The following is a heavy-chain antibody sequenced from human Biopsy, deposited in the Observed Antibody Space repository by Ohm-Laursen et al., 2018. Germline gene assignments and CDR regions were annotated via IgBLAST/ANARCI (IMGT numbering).Heavy chain of an antibody. J-gene: IGHJ6*02. D-gene: IGHD5-18*01. V-gene: IGHV3-30*18. CDR2: IFYDGSNT. CDR3: AKDRYNYTPIGGFSMDV. Sequence: SLRLSCAAPGFTFNNYGMQWVRQAPGKGLEWVAFIFYDGSNTYYAGSVKGRFTISRDNSRDTLYLQMSSLRAEDTAVYYCAKDRYNYTPIGGFSMDVWGQGTTVTVSS. CDR1: GFTFNNYG.